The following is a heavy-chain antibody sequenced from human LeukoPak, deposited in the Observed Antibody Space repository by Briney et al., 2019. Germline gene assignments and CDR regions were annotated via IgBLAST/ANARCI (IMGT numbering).Heavy chain of an antibody. CDR1: GFTFSSYA. Sequence: GGSLRLSCAASGFTFSSYAMSWVRQAPGKGLQWVSGISGSGSSTYDADSVKGRFTISRDNSKNTLYLQMNSLRAEDTAVYHCARSRDGYNYWAADFDYWGQGTLVTVSS. CDR2: ISGSGSST. V-gene: IGHV3-23*01. D-gene: IGHD5-24*01. CDR3: ARSRDGYNYWAADFDY. J-gene: IGHJ4*02.